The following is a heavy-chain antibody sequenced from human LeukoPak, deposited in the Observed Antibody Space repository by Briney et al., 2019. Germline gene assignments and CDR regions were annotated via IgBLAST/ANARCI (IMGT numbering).Heavy chain of an antibody. V-gene: IGHV3-30*04. CDR2: ISYDGSNK. D-gene: IGHD4-23*01. CDR1: GFTFSSYA. Sequence: GGSLRLSCAASGFTFSSYAMHWVRQAPGKGLEWVAVISYDGSNKYYADSVKGRFTISRDNSKNTLYLQMNSLRAEDTAVYYCARDRPLTTVVIYGRFDPWGQGTLVTVSS. J-gene: IGHJ5*02. CDR3: ARDRPLTTVVIYGRFDP.